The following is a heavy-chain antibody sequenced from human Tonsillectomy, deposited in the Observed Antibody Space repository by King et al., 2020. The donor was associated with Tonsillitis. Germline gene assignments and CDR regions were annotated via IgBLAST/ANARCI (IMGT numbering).Heavy chain of an antibody. CDR3: ARVGNIVVVPSDMGITTFGVVSFDY. V-gene: IGHV5-51*03. D-gene: IGHD3-3*01. Sequence: VQLVESGAEVQKPRESLKISCKGSGYSFTNYWIGWVRQMPGKGLEWMGIIYPGDSDTRYSPSFQGQVSISADRSISTAFLQWNSLKASDTAIYYCARVGNIVVVPSDMGITTFGVVSFDYWGQGTLVTVSS. CDR1: GYSFTNYW. J-gene: IGHJ4*02. CDR2: IYPGDSDT.